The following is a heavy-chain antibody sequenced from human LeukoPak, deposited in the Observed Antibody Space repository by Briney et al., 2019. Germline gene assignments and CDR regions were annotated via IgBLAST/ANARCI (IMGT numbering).Heavy chain of an antibody. D-gene: IGHD6-13*01. CDR1: GFTFSSYS. V-gene: IGHV3-21*01. CDR3: AKDQSIAAAWPPFDY. Sequence: GGSLRLSCAASGFTFSSYSMNWVRQAPGKGLEWVSSISSSSSYIYYADSVKGRFTISRDNAKNSLYLQMNSLRAEDTAVYYCAKDQSIAAAWPPFDYWGQGTLVTVSS. J-gene: IGHJ4*02. CDR2: ISSSSSYI.